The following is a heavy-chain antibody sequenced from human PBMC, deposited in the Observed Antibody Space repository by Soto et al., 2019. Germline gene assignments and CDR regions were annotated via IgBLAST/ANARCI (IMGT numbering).Heavy chain of an antibody. V-gene: IGHV1-2*02. CDR3: ATDRLYGMDV. CDR2: IKSDTSDT. Sequence: QVHLVQSGAEVKKPGASVKVSCRASGYTLSDYYLHWVRQAPEKGLEWMGWIKSDTSDTTYAQKFQGRVTMTRDTSISTIYMELSSLRSEDTAVYYCATDRLYGMDVWGQGTTVTVSS. J-gene: IGHJ6*02. CDR1: GYTLSDYY.